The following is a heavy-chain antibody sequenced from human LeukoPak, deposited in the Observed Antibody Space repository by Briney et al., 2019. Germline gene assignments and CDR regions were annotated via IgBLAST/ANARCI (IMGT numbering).Heavy chain of an antibody. Sequence: ASVKVSCKASGGTFSSYAISWVRQAPGQGLEWMGGIIPIFGTANYAQKFQGRVTITTDESTSTAYMELSSLRSEDTAVYYCARGVPTIKLLPYFDYWGQGTLVTVSS. J-gene: IGHJ4*02. CDR3: ARGVPTIKLLPYFDY. V-gene: IGHV1-69*05. CDR2: IIPIFGTA. CDR1: GGTFSSYA. D-gene: IGHD5-24*01.